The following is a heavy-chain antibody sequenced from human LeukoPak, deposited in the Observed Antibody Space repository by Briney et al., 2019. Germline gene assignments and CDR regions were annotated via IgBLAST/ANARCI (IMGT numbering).Heavy chain of an antibody. Sequence: GGSLRLPCAASGITVSTNYMSWVRQAPGKGLEWVSIAFSDGRTFYADSVKGRFTISRDSSKNTVFLQMNSLRAEDTAVYYCARGDFDYWGQGTLVTVSS. J-gene: IGHJ4*02. CDR2: AFSDGRT. V-gene: IGHV3-53*01. CDR1: GITVSTNY. CDR3: ARGDFDY.